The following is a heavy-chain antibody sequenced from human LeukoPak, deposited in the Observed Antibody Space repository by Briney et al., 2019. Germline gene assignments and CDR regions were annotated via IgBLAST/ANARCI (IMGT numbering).Heavy chain of an antibody. CDR2: IIPIFGTA. Sequence: SVKVSCKASGGTFSSFAISWVRQAPGQGLEWMGGIIPIFGTANYAQKFQGRVTITTDESTSTAYMELSSLRSEDTAVYYCARDMGGSSPYYYYYYMDVWGKGTTVTVSS. D-gene: IGHD6-6*01. CDR3: ARDMGGSSPYYYYYYMDV. J-gene: IGHJ6*03. V-gene: IGHV1-69*05. CDR1: GGTFSSFA.